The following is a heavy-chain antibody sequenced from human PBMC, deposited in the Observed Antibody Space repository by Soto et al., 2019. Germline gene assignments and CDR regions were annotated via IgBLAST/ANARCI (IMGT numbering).Heavy chain of an antibody. Sequence: QVHLQQCGAGLLKPSETLSLTCAVNGGAFNGYYWTWIRQSPGKGLQWIGEINHSGTVDYNPSLKSRVTFSIDTSKQQFSLTLTSVTAADTAVYYCARAGAARVRGSIGGFDYWGQGTLVTVSS. CDR1: GGAFNGYY. J-gene: IGHJ4*02. D-gene: IGHD3-10*01. V-gene: IGHV4-34*01. CDR2: INHSGTV. CDR3: ARAGAARVRGSIGGFDY.